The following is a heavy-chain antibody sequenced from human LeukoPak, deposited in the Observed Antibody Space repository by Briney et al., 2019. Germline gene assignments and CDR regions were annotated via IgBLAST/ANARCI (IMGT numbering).Heavy chain of an antibody. D-gene: IGHD1-26*01. Sequence: PSETLPLTCAVSGYSISSGYYWGWIRQPPGKGLEWIGSIYHSGSTYYNPSLKSRVTISVDTSKNQFSLKLSSVTAADTAVYYCARHAYSGSHSSFDYWGQGTLVTVSS. V-gene: IGHV4-38-2*01. CDR2: IYHSGST. J-gene: IGHJ4*02. CDR1: GYSISSGYY. CDR3: ARHAYSGSHSSFDY.